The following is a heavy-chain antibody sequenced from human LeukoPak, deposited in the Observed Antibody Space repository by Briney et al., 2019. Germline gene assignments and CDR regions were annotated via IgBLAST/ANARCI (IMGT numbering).Heavy chain of an antibody. CDR1: GFTFSSYA. D-gene: IGHD6-19*01. V-gene: IGHV3-33*08. CDR2: IWYDGSNK. CDR3: ARSMAVAGYYDY. J-gene: IGHJ4*02. Sequence: GRSLRLSCAASGFTFSSYAMHWVRQAPGKGLEWVAVIWYDGSNKYYADSVKGRFTISRDNSKNTLYLQMNSLRAEDTAVYYCARSMAVAGYYDYWGQGTLVTVSS.